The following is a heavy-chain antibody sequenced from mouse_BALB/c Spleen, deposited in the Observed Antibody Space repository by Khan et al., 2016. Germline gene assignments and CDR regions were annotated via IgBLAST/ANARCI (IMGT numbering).Heavy chain of an antibody. D-gene: IGHD1-2*01. CDR3: ARGGTTARFAY. Sequence: QVQLQQSGAELMKPGASVKISCKATGYTFSSYWIEWVKQRPGHGLEWIGETLPGSGSTNYNEKFKGKATFTADTSSNTAYMQLSSLTSEYSAVYYCARGGTTARFAYWGQGTLVTVSA. V-gene: IGHV1-9*01. J-gene: IGHJ3*01. CDR1: GYTFSSYW. CDR2: TLPGSGST.